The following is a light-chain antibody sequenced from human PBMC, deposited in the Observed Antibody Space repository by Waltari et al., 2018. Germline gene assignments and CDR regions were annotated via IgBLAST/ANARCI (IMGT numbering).Light chain of an antibody. CDR2: GVT. CDR1: SNDVGGYDY. J-gene: IGLJ3*02. CDR3: SSYTRSDTLV. Sequence: QSALTQPASVSGSPGQSITISCTGTSNDVGGYDYVSWFQQHPDKAPKLMIYGVTNRPSGVSNRFVGSKSGNTASLTISGRQAEDEADYYCSSYTRSDTLVFGGGTRLTVL. V-gene: IGLV2-14*01.